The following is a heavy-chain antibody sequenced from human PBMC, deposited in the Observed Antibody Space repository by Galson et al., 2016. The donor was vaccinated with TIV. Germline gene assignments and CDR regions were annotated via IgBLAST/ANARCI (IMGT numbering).Heavy chain of an antibody. D-gene: IGHD2-15*01. CDR2: INPNSGGT. CDR1: GGTFSSYA. V-gene: IGHV1-2*04. CDR3: AKVAATSDGFDV. J-gene: IGHJ3*01. Sequence: SVKVSCKASGGTFSSYAISWVRQAPGHGLEWMGWINPNSGGTLFARKLQGWVTLTRDTSINTAYMELSRLKSDDTAVYYCAKVAATSDGFDVWGQGTMVTVAS.